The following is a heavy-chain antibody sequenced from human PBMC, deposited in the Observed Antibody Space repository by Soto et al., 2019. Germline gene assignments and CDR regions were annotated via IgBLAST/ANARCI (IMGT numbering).Heavy chain of an antibody. CDR2: IYYTGTT. V-gene: IGHV4-59*08. CDR3: ARHATGGTYPLDY. Sequence: SETLSLTCTVSGGSISGSYWAWIRRPPEKGLEYIGHIYYTGTTNYNPSLQSRVTMSVDTSKNQFSLKLSSVTAADTAVYYCARHATGGTYPLDYWGQGTLVTVSS. D-gene: IGHD1-26*01. J-gene: IGHJ4*02. CDR1: GGSISGSY.